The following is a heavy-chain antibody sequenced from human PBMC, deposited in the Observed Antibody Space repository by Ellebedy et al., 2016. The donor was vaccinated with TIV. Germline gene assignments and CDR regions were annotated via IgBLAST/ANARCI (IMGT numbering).Heavy chain of an antibody. CDR1: GFTFSSYS. CDR2: ISSSSSTI. J-gene: IGHJ4*02. D-gene: IGHD3-3*01. CDR3: ARDSTIFGVVDFDY. V-gene: IGHV3-48*02. Sequence: GESLKISXAASGFTFSSYSMNWVRQAPGKGLEWVSYISSSSSTIYYADSVKGRFTISRDNAKNSLYLQMNSLRDEDTAVYYCARDSTIFGVVDFDYWGQGTLVTVSS.